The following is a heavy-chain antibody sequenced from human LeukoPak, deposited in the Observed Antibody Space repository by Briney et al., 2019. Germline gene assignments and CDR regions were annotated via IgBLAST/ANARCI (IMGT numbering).Heavy chain of an antibody. CDR1: GFTFSSYA. CDR3: ATAVDFWSGYYTRWFDP. V-gene: IGHV3-23*01. J-gene: IGHJ5*02. D-gene: IGHD3-3*01. Sequence: GGSLRLSCAASGFTFSSYAMSWVRQAPGNGLEWVSAISGSGGSTYYADSVKGRFTISRDNSKNTLYLQMNSLRAEDTAVYYCATAVDFWSGYYTRWFDPWGQGTLVTVSS. CDR2: ISGSGGST.